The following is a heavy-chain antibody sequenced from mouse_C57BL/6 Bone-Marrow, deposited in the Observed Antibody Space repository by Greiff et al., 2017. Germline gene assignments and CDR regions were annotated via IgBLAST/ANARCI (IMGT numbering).Heavy chain of an antibody. CDR2: ISGGGGNT. CDR3: ARHHYYGSSYLDY. D-gene: IGHD1-1*01. V-gene: IGHV5-9*01. Sequence: DVHLVESGGGLVKPGGSLKLSCAASGFTFSSYTMSWVRQTPEKRLEWVATISGGGGNTYYPDSVKGRFTISRDNAKNTLYLQMSSLRSEDTALYYCARHHYYGSSYLDYWGQGTTLTVSS. J-gene: IGHJ2*01. CDR1: GFTFSSYT.